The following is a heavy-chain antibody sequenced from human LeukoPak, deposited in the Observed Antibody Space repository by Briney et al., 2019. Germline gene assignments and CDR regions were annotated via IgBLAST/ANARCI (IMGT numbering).Heavy chain of an antibody. CDR3: ARVELYSSSWRASNWFDP. CDR1: GGAISGYS. D-gene: IGHD6-13*01. J-gene: IGHJ5*02. CDR2: IYNSGST. V-gene: IGHV4-59*01. Sequence: SETLSLTCTVSGGAISGYSWSWIRQPPGQGMEWVGNIYNSGSTDYRPSLKSRVTISRDTSNNQIQLRLSSVTAADTAVYYCARVELYSSSWRASNWFDPWGQGTLVTVSS.